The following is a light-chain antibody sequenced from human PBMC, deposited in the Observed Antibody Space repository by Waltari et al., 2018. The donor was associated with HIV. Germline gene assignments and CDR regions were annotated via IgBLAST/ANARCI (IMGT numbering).Light chain of an antibody. V-gene: IGKV3-15*01. CDR1: HGINNN. Sequence: EAVMTQSPATLSVSPGDTATLSCRASHGINNNLAWYQQKPGQAPRLLIFDTSARATGIPDRFSGSGSGTEFTLTISSLQSEDFAVYYCQQYDDWTVFGGGTKVDIK. CDR2: DTS. CDR3: QQYDDWTV. J-gene: IGKJ4*01.